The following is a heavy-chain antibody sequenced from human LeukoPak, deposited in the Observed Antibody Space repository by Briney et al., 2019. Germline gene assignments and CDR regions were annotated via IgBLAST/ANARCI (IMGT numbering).Heavy chain of an antibody. V-gene: IGHV4-59*01. Sequence: KPSETLSLTCTVSGGSITNYYWSWIRQPPGKGLEWIWYIYYSGSTNYNPSLKSRVTISVDTSKNQFSLKLSSVTAADTGVYYCARLGSSSWYDWFDPWGQGTLVTVSS. CDR2: IYYSGST. D-gene: IGHD6-13*01. J-gene: IGHJ5*02. CDR3: ARLGSSSWYDWFDP. CDR1: GGSITNYY.